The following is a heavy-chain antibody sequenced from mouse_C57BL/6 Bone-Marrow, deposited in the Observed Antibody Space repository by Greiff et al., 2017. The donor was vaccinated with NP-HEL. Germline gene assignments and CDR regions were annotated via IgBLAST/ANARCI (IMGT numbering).Heavy chain of an antibody. Sequence: VQLQQPGAELVKPGASVKLSCKASGYTFTSYWMQWVNQRPGQGLEWIGEIDPSDSYTNYNQKFKGKATLTVDTSSSTAYMQLSSLTSEDSAVYYCARDWVDFAYWGQGTPLTVSS. CDR2: IDPSDSYT. D-gene: IGHD4-1*01. V-gene: IGHV1-50*01. CDR1: GYTFTSYW. CDR3: ARDWVDFAY. J-gene: IGHJ2*01.